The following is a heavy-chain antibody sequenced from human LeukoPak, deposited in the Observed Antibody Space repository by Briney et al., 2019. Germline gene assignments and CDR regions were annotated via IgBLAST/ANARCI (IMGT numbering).Heavy chain of an antibody. CDR2: INPNSGGT. V-gene: IGHV1-2*02. CDR3: ARDSPYYDSSGYFDAFDI. Sequence: GASVKVSCKASGYTFTGYYMHWVRQAPGQGLEWMGWINPNSGGTNYAQKFQGRVTMTRDTSISTAYMELSRLRSDDTAVYYCARDSPYYDSSGYFDAFDIWGQGTMVTVSS. J-gene: IGHJ3*02. D-gene: IGHD3-22*01. CDR1: GYTFTGYY.